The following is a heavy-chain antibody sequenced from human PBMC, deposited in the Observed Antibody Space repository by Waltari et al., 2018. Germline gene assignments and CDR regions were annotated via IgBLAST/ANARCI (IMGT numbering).Heavy chain of an antibody. CDR1: GGSISSSNW. J-gene: IGHJ4*01. V-gene: IGHV4-4*02. CDR3: AIDEDYYGSGSYY. Sequence: QVQLQESGPGLVKPSGTLSLTCAVSGGSISSSNWWSWVRQPPGKGLEWFGEIYLCGAPNYHPSLNGLFTISVDKSKSQFSLKLRSVTAADTAVYYCAIDEDYYGSGSYYCGHGTLVTVSS. D-gene: IGHD3-10*01. CDR2: IYLCGAP.